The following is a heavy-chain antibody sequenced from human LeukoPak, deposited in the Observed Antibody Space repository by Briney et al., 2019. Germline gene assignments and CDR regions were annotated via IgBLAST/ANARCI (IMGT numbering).Heavy chain of an antibody. D-gene: IGHD4-11*01. CDR3: ATYDYTFFDY. Sequence: GASVKVSCKASGYTFTDYYMHWVRQAPGQGLEWMGWTNPNSGGTKYAQKFQGRVTLTRDTSISTAYMELARLRSDDTAVYYCATYDYTFFDYWGQGTLVTVSS. J-gene: IGHJ4*02. V-gene: IGHV1-2*02. CDR2: TNPNSGGT. CDR1: GYTFTDYY.